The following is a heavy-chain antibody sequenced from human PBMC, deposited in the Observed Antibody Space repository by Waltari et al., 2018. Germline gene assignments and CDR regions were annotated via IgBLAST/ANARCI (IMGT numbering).Heavy chain of an antibody. CDR3: ARVGATRRNAPDFDL. D-gene: IGHD1-26*01. Sequence: QVQLVQSGAEVKKPGASVKVSCKASGYTFTGYYMHWVRQAPGQGLEWMGWINPNSGGTNYAQKFQGRVTMTRDTSISTAYMELSRLRSDDTAVYYFARVGATRRNAPDFDLWGRGTLVTVSS. V-gene: IGHV1-2*02. CDR2: INPNSGGT. J-gene: IGHJ2*01. CDR1: GYTFTGYY.